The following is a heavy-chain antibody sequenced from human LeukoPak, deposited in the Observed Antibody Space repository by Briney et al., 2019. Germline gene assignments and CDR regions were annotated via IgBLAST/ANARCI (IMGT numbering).Heavy chain of an antibody. Sequence: GGSLRLSCAASGFTFSSYWMTWVRQAPGKGLEWVANIKQDGSEKYYVDSMKGRFTISRDNAKNTLYLQMNSLIADDTAVYYCARGGLEPVNSWGQGTLVAVSS. CDR1: GFTFSSYW. D-gene: IGHD1-1*01. CDR3: ARGGLEPVNS. CDR2: IKQDGSEK. V-gene: IGHV3-7*04. J-gene: IGHJ4*02.